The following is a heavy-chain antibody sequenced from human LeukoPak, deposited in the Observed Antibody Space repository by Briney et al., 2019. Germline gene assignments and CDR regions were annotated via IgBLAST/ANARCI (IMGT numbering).Heavy chain of an antibody. CDR1: GYTFTSYY. CDR3: ARPCSSTSWSNLNWFDP. D-gene: IGHD2-2*01. V-gene: IGHV1-46*01. J-gene: IGHJ5*02. CDR2: INPSGGST. Sequence: ASVKVSCKASGYTFTSYYMHWVRQAPGQGLEWMGIINPSGGSTSYAQKFQGRVTMTRDTSTSTVYMELSSLRSEDTAVYYCARPCSSTSWSNLNWFDPWGQGTLVTVSS.